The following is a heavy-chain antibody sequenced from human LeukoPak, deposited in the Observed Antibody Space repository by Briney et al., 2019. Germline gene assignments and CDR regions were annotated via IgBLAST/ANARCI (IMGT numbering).Heavy chain of an antibody. J-gene: IGHJ3*02. V-gene: IGHV1-2*02. D-gene: IGHD1-26*01. CDR1: GYTFTGYY. CDR2: INPNSGGT. Sequence: GASVKVSCKASGYTFTGYYMHWVRQAPGQGLEWMGWINPNSGGTNYAQKLQGRVTMTTDTSTSTAYMELRSLRSDDTAVYYCARGGRWELPRPYAFDIWGQGTMVTVSS. CDR3: ARGGRWELPRPYAFDI.